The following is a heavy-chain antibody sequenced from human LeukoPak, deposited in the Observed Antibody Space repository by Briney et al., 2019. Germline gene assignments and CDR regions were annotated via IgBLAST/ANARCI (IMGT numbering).Heavy chain of an antibody. D-gene: IGHD5-24*01. J-gene: IGHJ4*02. CDR3: AKGGDGKIPFDN. Sequence: PGGSLRLSCAASGFTFSSYAMHWVRQAPGKGLEWVAIITFDGSQKHFADSVRSRFTVSRDDSENTLYLQMNSLETEDTAVYYCAKGGDGKIPFDNWGQGTQVTVSS. CDR1: GFTFSSYA. V-gene: IGHV3-30*04. CDR2: ITFDGSQK.